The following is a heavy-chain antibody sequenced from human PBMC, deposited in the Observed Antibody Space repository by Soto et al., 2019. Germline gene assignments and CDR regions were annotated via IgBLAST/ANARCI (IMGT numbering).Heavy chain of an antibody. D-gene: IGHD5-18*01. J-gene: IGHJ5*02. CDR3: AKRAGADTAMVAGFDP. Sequence: EVQLLESGGGLVQPGGSLRLSCAASGFTFSSYAMSWVRQAPGKGLEWVSAISGSGGSTYYADSVKGRFTISRDNSKNTLYLQMNSLRAEDTAVYYCAKRAGADTAMVAGFDPWGQGTLVTVSS. V-gene: IGHV3-23*01. CDR2: ISGSGGST. CDR1: GFTFSSYA.